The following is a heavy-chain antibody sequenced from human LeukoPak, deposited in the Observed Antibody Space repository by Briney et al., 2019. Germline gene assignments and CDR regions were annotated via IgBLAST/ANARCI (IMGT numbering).Heavy chain of an antibody. CDR1: GYTFTSYD. Sequence: ASVKVSCKASGYTFTSYDINWVRQAPGKGLEWMGGFDPEDGETIYAQKFQGRVTITADKSTSTAYMELSSLRSEDTAVYYCARERGYCSGGSCYSDAFDIWGQGTMVTVSS. J-gene: IGHJ3*02. V-gene: IGHV1-24*01. D-gene: IGHD2-15*01. CDR2: FDPEDGET. CDR3: ARERGYCSGGSCYSDAFDI.